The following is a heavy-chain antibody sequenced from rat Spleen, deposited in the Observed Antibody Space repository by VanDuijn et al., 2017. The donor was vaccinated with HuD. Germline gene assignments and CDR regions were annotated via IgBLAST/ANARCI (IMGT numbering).Heavy chain of an antibody. CDR1: GFNFNDYW. CDR3: VREERGVDY. CDR2: INKDSRTI. Sequence: EVKLVESGGGLVQPGRSLKLSCAASGFNFNDYWMGWVRQAPGKGLEWIAEINKDSRTIKYSPSLKDKLTISRDNAQNTLYLQMSKLGSEDTAIYYWVREERGVDYWGQGVMVTVSS. V-gene: IGHV4-2*01. J-gene: IGHJ2*01.